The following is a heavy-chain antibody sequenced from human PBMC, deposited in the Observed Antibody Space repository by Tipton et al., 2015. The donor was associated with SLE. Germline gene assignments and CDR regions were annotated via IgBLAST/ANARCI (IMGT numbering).Heavy chain of an antibody. Sequence: TLSLTCAVYGGSFSGYYWSWIRQPPGKGLEWIGEINHSGSTNYNPSLKSRVTISVDTSKNQFSLKLSSVTAADTAVYYCARRTGTTLRDFDLWGRGTLVTVSS. D-gene: IGHD4-17*01. CDR2: INHSGST. CDR1: GGSFSGYY. J-gene: IGHJ2*01. V-gene: IGHV4-34*01. CDR3: ARRTGTTLRDFDL.